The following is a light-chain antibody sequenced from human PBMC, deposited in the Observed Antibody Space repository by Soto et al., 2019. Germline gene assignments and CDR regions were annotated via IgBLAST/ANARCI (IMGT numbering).Light chain of an antibody. Sequence: EIVLTQSPGTLSLSPGEIATLSCRASQSVSSNYLAWYQQKRGQAPRLLICGASSRATGIPTRFSGSVSGTAVALTISRLEPEDFAVYCCQRYDSSPRTFGQGTKVE. CDR3: QRYDSSPRT. V-gene: IGKV3-20*01. CDR2: GAS. CDR1: QSVSSNY. J-gene: IGKJ1*01.